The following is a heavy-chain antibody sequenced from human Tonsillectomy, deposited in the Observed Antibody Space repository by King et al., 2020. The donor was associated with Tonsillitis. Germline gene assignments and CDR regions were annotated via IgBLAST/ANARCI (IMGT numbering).Heavy chain of an antibody. J-gene: IGHJ3*02. Sequence: VQLVESGGGVVQPGGSLRLSCAAAGFIFSDYSMHCVRQAPGKGLEWVAFIRFDGSKQMYADSVKGRFTISRDNSKNTLYVQMSSLSADDTAIYYCAKALRDYHDSSGYYYAFDIWGQGQRSPSLQ. V-gene: IGHV3-30*02. CDR1: GFIFSDYS. CDR2: IRFDGSKQ. D-gene: IGHD3-22*01. CDR3: AKALRDYHDSSGYYYAFDI.